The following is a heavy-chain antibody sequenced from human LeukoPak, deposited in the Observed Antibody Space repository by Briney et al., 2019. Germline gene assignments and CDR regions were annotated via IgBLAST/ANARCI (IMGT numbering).Heavy chain of an antibody. CDR3: ARVWYSSSWSYYGLDV. Sequence: PSETLSLTCTVSGGSISGYYSSWIRQPPGKGLEWIGYIFYSGSTNYNPSLKSRVTISLDTSKNQYSLKLSSVTAADTAVYYCARVWYSSSWSYYGLDVWGQGTTVTVSS. CDR1: GGSISGYY. V-gene: IGHV4-59*12. CDR2: IFYSGST. D-gene: IGHD6-13*01. J-gene: IGHJ6*02.